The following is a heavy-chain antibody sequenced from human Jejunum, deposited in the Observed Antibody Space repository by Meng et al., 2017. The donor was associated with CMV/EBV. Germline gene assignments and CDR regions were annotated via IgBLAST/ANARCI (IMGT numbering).Heavy chain of an antibody. CDR2: ITDDGIT. CDR3: TGLDY. D-gene: IGHD3/OR15-3a*01. CDR1: GFTFTTYW. V-gene: IGHV3-74*01. J-gene: IGHJ4*02. Sequence: EGQLVESVVGLVQPGGSLRLSCAASGFTFTTYWMHWVRQEPGKGLLWVARITDDGITNYADFVKGRFTISRDNAKNTLYLQLNSLRPEDTAVYYCTGLDYWGQGTLVTVSS.